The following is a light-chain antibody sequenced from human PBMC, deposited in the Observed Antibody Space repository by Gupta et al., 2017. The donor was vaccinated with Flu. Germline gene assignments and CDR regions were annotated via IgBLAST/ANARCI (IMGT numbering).Light chain of an antibody. CDR2: RAS. Sequence: EIMMPQSPAPLSVPPGERATLSCRASQSVGSDLAWYQQKPGQAPRLPIHRASTRVTGIPARFSGSGSGSEFTLTISSLQSEDFAVYYCQQYNYWRTFGPGTKVEL. CDR3: QQYNYWRT. CDR1: QSVGSD. J-gene: IGKJ1*01. V-gene: IGKV3-15*01.